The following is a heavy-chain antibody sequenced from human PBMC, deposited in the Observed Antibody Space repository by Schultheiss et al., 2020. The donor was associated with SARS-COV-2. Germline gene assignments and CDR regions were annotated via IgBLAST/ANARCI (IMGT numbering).Heavy chain of an antibody. Sequence: SETLSLTCTVSGGSISSSSYYWGWIRQPPGKGLEWIGSIYYSGSTYYNPSLKSRVTISVDTSKNQFSLKLSSVTAADTAVYYCARGGDTAMVPYYYGMDVWGQGTTVTVSS. CDR3: ARGGDTAMVPYYYGMDV. J-gene: IGHJ6*02. D-gene: IGHD5-18*01. CDR1: GGSISSSSYY. V-gene: IGHV4-39*01. CDR2: IYYSGST.